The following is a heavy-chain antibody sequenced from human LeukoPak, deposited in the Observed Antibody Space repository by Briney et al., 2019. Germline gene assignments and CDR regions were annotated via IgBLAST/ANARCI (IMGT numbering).Heavy chain of an antibody. Sequence: GESLKISCQTSGYDFTNSWIGWVRQMPGKGLEWMGIIFPGDSDTRYSASFQGQVTISVDKSINTVYLQWSNLKASDTAMYYCRRRDGVTINSWGQGTLVTVSS. CDR3: RRRDGVTINS. D-gene: IGHD4-17*01. V-gene: IGHV5-51*01. CDR1: GYDFTNSW. CDR2: IFPGDSDT. J-gene: IGHJ4*02.